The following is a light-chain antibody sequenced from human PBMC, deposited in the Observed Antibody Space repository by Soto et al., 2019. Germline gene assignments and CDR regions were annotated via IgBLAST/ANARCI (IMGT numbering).Light chain of an antibody. CDR2: AAS. V-gene: IGKV3-15*01. CDR1: QSVSSN. J-gene: IGKJ1*01. CDR3: QKYNSAPRT. Sequence: ETVMTQSPATLSGSPGERATLSCRASQSVSSNLAWYHQKPGQAPRLLIYAASTLQSGVPSRFSGSGSGTDFTLTISSLQPEDVATYYCQKYNSAPRTFGQGTKVDNK.